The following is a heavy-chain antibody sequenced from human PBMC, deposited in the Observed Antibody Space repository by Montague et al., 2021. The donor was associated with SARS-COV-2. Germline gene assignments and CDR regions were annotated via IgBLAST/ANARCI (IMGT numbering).Heavy chain of an antibody. CDR2: INARGGT. CDR1: GEPISGSF. Sequence: SETLSLTCSVSGEPISGSFWNWIRQHAAKDLQWIGRINARGGTAYNTSLERRVTMSVETSKNQFSLKVNSVTAADTAIYYCARGVVAAPPVVDYWGRGTLVTVSS. CDR3: ARGVVAAPPVVDY. V-gene: IGHV4-4*07. J-gene: IGHJ4*02. D-gene: IGHD2-15*01.